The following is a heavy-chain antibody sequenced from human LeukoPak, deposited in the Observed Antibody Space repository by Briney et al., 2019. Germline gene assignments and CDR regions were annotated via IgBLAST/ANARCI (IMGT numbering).Heavy chain of an antibody. Sequence: SETLSLTCTVSGGSISSSSYYWGWIRQPPGKGLEWIGSIYYSGSTYYNPSLKSRVTISVDTSKNQFSLKLSSVTAADTAVYYCARRGERWPQNLYYFDYWGQGTLVTVSS. J-gene: IGHJ4*02. CDR3: ARRGERWPQNLYYFDY. D-gene: IGHD5-24*01. CDR1: GGSISSSSYY. V-gene: IGHV4-39*01. CDR2: IYYSGST.